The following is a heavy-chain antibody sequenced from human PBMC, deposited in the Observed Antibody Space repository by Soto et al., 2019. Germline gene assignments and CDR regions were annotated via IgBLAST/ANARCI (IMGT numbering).Heavy chain of an antibody. CDR1: GDSVSGKSVT. Sequence: SQTLSLTCAISGDSVSGKSVTWNWIRQSPSRGLEWLGRTYFRSKWYTTYATSVQSRITVSPDTSKNQFSLQLTSVTPEDTAVNYGARDYQGGDTTFDSWGQGTMGTVSS. CDR3: ARDYQGGDTTFDS. D-gene: IGHD2-21*02. CDR2: TYFRSKWYT. J-gene: IGHJ4*02. V-gene: IGHV6-1*01.